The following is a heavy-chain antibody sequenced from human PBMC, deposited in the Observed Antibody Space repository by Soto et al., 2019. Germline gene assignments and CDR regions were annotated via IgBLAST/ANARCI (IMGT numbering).Heavy chain of an antibody. J-gene: IGHJ6*02. CDR1: GGTFSSYA. V-gene: IGHV1-69*01. D-gene: IGHD3-10*01. CDR3: ARGTGDYYYYGMDV. CDR2: IIAIFGTA. Sequence: QVQLVQSGAEVKKPGSLVKVSCKASGGTFSSYAISWVRQAPGQGLEWMGGIIAIFGTANYEQKFQGRVTITADQSTSTAYMEPGSLRSEDTAVYYCARGTGDYYYYGMDVWGQGTTVTVSS.